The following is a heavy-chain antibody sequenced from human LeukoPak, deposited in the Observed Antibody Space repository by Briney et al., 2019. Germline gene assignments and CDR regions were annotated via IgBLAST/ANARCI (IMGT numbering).Heavy chain of an antibody. CDR2: IYHSGTT. J-gene: IGHJ5*02. CDR3: ASTGWELRFDP. CDR1: GYSISSGYY. Sequence: SETLSLTCTVSGYSISSGYYWAWIRQPPGRGLEWIGSIYHSGTTYYNPSLKSRVTISVDTSKNQFSLKLSSVTAADTAVYYCASTGWELRFDPWGQGTLVTVSS. V-gene: IGHV4-38-2*02. D-gene: IGHD1-26*01.